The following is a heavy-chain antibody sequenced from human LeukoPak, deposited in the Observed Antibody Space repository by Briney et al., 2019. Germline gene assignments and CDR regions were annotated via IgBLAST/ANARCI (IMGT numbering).Heavy chain of an antibody. V-gene: IGHV3-74*01. J-gene: IGHJ4*02. Sequence: PGGSLRLSCAASGFTFSSYWMHWVRQAPGRGLMWVSRINSDGITTFYADSVKGRFTISRDSAKNTLYLQMNSLRAEDTAVYYCARGTGYAVLDYWGQGTLVTVSS. CDR3: ARGTGYAVLDY. CDR1: GFTFSSYW. CDR2: INSDGITT. D-gene: IGHD3/OR15-3a*01.